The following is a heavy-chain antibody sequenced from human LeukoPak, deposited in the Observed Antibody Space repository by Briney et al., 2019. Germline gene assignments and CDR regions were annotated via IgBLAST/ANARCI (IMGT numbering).Heavy chain of an antibody. Sequence: GESLKISCKGSGYSFTSYWIGWVRQMPGKGLEWMGIIYPGDSDTRYSPSFQGQVTISADKSISTAYLQWSSLKASDTAMYYCARHLGHSYYDILTGWNAFDIWGQGTMVTVSS. CDR3: ARHLGHSYYDILTGWNAFDI. V-gene: IGHV5-51*01. CDR1: GYSFTSYW. J-gene: IGHJ3*02. D-gene: IGHD3-9*01. CDR2: IYPGDSDT.